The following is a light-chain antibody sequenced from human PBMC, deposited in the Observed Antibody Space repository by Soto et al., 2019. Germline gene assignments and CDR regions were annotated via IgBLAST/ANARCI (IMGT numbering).Light chain of an antibody. CDR3: QQHATWYT. CDR2: HAS. Sequence: EIVLTQSPATMSLSTGESATLACMAIHSISYYLACSQQKPCQSPRLIIHHASNRAAGIPTRFSGSGSGTDFTLTISSLEPEDFSVYYCQQHATWYTFGQGTKLEIK. J-gene: IGKJ2*01. V-gene: IGKV3-11*01. CDR1: HSISYY.